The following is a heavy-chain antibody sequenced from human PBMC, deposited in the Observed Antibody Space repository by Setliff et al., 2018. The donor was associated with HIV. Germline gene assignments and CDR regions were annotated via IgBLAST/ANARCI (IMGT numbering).Heavy chain of an antibody. CDR3: ARGSLYSSSSCFDY. CDR2: ITPSGAT. CDR1: GGSVSGHY. Sequence: PSETLSLTCAVYGGSVSGHYWGWFRQPPGRGLEWIGEITPSGATNYLPSLKSRVIISIDKSKNKFSLKVSSVTAADTAVYYCARGSLYSSSSCFDYWGQGTLVTVSS. J-gene: IGHJ4*02. D-gene: IGHD6-13*01. V-gene: IGHV4-34*01.